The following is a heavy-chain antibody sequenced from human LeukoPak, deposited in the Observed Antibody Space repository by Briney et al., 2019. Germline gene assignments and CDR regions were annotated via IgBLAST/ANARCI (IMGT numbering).Heavy chain of an antibody. CDR1: GGSISSSSYY. V-gene: IGHV4-39*01. Sequence: TSETLSLTCTVSGGSISSSSYYWGWIRQPPGKGLEWIGSIYYSGSTYYNPSLKSRVTISVDTSKNQFSLKLSSVTAADTAVYYCALLRYFDWLLSGWFDPWGQGTLVTVSS. CDR2: IYYSGST. J-gene: IGHJ5*02. D-gene: IGHD3-9*01. CDR3: ALLRYFDWLLSGWFDP.